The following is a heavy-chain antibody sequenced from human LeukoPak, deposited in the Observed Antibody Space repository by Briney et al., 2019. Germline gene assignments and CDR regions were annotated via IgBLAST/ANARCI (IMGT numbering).Heavy chain of an antibody. CDR3: AKDLPTYYYDSSGYYPIDC. J-gene: IGHJ4*02. CDR1: GFTFSSYS. CDR2: ISSSSSYI. V-gene: IGHV3-21*01. D-gene: IGHD3-22*01. Sequence: QSGGSLRLSCAASGFTFSSYSMNWVRQAPGKGLEWVSSISSSSSYIYYADSVKGRFTISRDNAKNSLYLQMDSLRAEDTAVYYCAKDLPTYYYDSSGYYPIDCWGQGTLVTVSS.